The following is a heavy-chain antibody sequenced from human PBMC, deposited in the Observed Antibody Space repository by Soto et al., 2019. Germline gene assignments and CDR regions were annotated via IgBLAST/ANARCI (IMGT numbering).Heavy chain of an antibody. Sequence: PPETLSLTCTLSGGSISSGDYFWSWIRQSPGKGLEWIGYISSIGSTYYNPSLKSRVSVSRDTSKNQFSLKLSSVTTTDTAVYYCARGLVIRPYYYHGMDVWGQGTTVTVSS. D-gene: IGHD3-9*01. CDR2: ISSIGST. J-gene: IGHJ6*02. CDR3: ARGLVIRPYYYHGMDV. CDR1: GGSISSGDYF. V-gene: IGHV4-30-4*01.